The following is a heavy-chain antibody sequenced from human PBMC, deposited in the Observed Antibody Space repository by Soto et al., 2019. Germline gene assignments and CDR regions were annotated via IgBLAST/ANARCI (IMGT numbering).Heavy chain of an antibody. J-gene: IGHJ4*02. CDR2: VTLSGDYT. D-gene: IGHD4-17*01. Sequence: GGSLRLSCLASGFSFTSYAMAWVRQAPGMGLEWVCTVTLSGDYTYYADPVKGRFTISRDNSKNTVYLQLSSLRADDTAVYYCARVGYGDLAQWGQGTWVTVSS. CDR3: ARVGYGDLAQ. V-gene: IGHV3-23*01. CDR1: GFSFTSYA.